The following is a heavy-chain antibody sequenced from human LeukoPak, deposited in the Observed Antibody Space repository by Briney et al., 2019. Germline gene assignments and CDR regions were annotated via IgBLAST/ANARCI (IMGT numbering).Heavy chain of an antibody. CDR3: ARDGGLDLFYWYFDL. D-gene: IGHD6-19*01. Sequence: SQTLSLTCTVSGGSISSGGYYWSWIRQPPGKGLEWIGFMYYNGSAKYNPSLKSRVTISEDTSKNQLSLKLRSVTAADTAVYYCARDGGLDLFYWYFDLWGRGTLVTVSS. CDR2: MYYNGSA. CDR1: GGSISSGGYY. V-gene: IGHV4-61*08. J-gene: IGHJ2*01.